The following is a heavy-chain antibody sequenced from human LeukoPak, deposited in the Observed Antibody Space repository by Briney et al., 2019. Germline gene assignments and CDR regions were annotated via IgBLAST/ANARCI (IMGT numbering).Heavy chain of an antibody. CDR2: IIPIFGTA. CDR1: GGTFSSYA. CDR3: ARDGGSGSYYYYGMDV. Sequence: SVKVSCKASGGTFSSYAISWVRQAPGQGLEWMGGIIPIFGTANYAQKFQGRVTITTDESTSTAYMELSSLRSEDTAVYYCARDGGSGSYYYYGMDVWGQGTTVTVSS. V-gene: IGHV1-69*05. J-gene: IGHJ6*02. D-gene: IGHD3-10*01.